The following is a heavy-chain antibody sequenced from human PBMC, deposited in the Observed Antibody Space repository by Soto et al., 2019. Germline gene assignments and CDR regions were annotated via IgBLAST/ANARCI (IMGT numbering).Heavy chain of an antibody. CDR3: ARQHPGYYDSSGYYIPYFDY. V-gene: IGHV4-39*01. CDR2: IYYSGST. D-gene: IGHD3-22*01. CDR1: GGSISSSSYY. J-gene: IGHJ4*02. Sequence: SETLSLTCTVSGGSISSSSYYWGWIRQPPGKGLEWIGSIYYSGSTYYNPSLKSRVTISVDTSKNQFSLKLSSVTAADTAVYYCARQHPGYYDSSGYYIPYFDYWGQGTLVTVSS.